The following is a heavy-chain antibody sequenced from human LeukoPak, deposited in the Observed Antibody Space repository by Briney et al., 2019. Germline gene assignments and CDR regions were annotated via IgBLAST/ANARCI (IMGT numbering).Heavy chain of an antibody. V-gene: IGHV4-59*01. CDR2: IYYSGST. D-gene: IGHD1-26*01. CDR1: GGSISSYY. CDR3: ARVSSYSWYFDL. J-gene: IGHJ2*01. Sequence: ASETLSLTCTVSGGSISSYYWSWTRQPPGKGLEWIGYIYYSGSTNYNPSLKSRVTISVDTSKNQFSLKLSSVTAADTAVYYCARVSSYSWYFDLWGRGTLVTVSS.